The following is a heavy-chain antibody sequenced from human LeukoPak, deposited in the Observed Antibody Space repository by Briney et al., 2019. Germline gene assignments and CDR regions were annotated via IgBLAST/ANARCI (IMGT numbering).Heavy chain of an antibody. D-gene: IGHD3-16*01. CDR2: INAGNGNT. V-gene: IGHV1-3*01. J-gene: IGHJ3*02. Sequence: RWASVKVSCKASGYTFTSYAMHWVRQAPGQRLEWMGWINAGNGNTKYSQKFQGRVTITRDTSASTAYMELSSLRSEDTAVYYCARFGEVPYAFDIWGQGTMVTVSS. CDR1: GYTFTSYA. CDR3: ARFGEVPYAFDI.